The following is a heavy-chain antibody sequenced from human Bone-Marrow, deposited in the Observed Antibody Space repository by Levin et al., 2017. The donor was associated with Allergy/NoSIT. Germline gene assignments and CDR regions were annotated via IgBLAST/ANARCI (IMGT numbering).Heavy chain of an antibody. Sequence: GGSLRLSCAASGFTFSSYWMHWVRQAPGKGLVWVSRIKSDGSSTTYADSVKGRFTIPRDNAKNTLFLQMNSLRAEATAVYYCARLGMVAYGLDVWGPGTTVTVSS. D-gene: IGHD2-15*01. V-gene: IGHV3-74*03. CDR2: IKSDGSST. J-gene: IGHJ6*02. CDR3: ARLGMVAYGLDV. CDR1: GFTFSSYW.